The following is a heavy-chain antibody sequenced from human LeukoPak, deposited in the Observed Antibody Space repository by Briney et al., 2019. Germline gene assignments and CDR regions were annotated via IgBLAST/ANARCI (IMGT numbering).Heavy chain of an antibody. J-gene: IGHJ4*02. V-gene: IGHV3-13*01. CDR3: ARRRGKAIITEIDY. D-gene: IGHD4-23*01. Sequence: GGSLRLSCAASGFTFSRYDMHWVRQPTGKSLEWVSGIGTTDNTYYPGSVKGQFIISRDDAKNSLYLQMNSLRAGDTAVYYCARRRGKAIITEIDYWGQGTLVTVSS. CDR1: GFTFSRYD. CDR2: IGTTDNT.